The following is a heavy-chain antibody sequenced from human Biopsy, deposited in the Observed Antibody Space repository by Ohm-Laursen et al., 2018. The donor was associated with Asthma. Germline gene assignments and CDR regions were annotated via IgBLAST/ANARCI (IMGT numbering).Heavy chain of an antibody. V-gene: IGHV4-31*03. J-gene: IGHJ5*02. CDR3: ARTTYGDDGFDL. CDR1: GGSINIGDYY. CDR2: IYYSGST. Sequence: TLSLTCTVSGGSINIGDYYWSWIRQHLVKGLEWIGYIYYSGSTYYNPSLKSRVSISLDTSKNQFSLSLTSVTAADTAVYYCARTTYGDDGFDLWGQGTLVTVSS. D-gene: IGHD4-17*01.